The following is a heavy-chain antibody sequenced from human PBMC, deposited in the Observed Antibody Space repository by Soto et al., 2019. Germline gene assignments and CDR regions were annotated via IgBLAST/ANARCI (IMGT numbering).Heavy chain of an antibody. J-gene: IGHJ6*02. CDR3: AAEYGDDRDWGSYYYYGMDV. CDR2: IVVGSGNT. V-gene: IGHV1-58*01. Sequence: QMQLVQSGPEVKKPGTSVKVSCKASGFTFTSSAVQWVRQARGQRLEWIGWIVVGSGNTNYAQKFQERVTITRDMSTSTAYMELSSLRSEDTAVYYCAAEYGDDRDWGSYYYYGMDVWGQGTTVTVSS. CDR1: GFTFTSSA. D-gene: IGHD4-17*01.